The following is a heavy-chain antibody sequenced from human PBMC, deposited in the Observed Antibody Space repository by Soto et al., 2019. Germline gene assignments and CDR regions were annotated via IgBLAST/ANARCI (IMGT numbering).Heavy chain of an antibody. V-gene: IGHV3-21*01. CDR1: GFTFSSYS. CDR3: ASLLGYSYGSPFDY. CDR2: ISSSSSYI. J-gene: IGHJ4*02. Sequence: EVQLVESGGGLVKPGGSLSLSCAASGFTFSSYSMNWVRQAPGKGLEWVSSISSSSSYIYYADSVKGRFTISRDNAKNSLYLQMNSLRAEDTAVYYCASLLGYSYGSPFDYWGQGTLVTVSS. D-gene: IGHD5-18*01.